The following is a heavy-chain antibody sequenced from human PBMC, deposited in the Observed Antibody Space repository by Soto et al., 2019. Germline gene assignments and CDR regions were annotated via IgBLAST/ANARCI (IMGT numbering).Heavy chain of an antibody. CDR1: GFTVSYSY. CDR3: ARHRGQGGSGFMDV. V-gene: IGHV3-53*01. Sequence: GGSLRLSCAASGFTVSYSYMNWVRQAPGKGLECVSVIYGAGTTYYADSVKGRFTISRDNSKNTLYLQMNSLRAEDTAVYYCARHRGQGGSGFMDVWGQGTTVTVSS. D-gene: IGHD6-19*01. CDR2: IYGAGTT. J-gene: IGHJ6*02.